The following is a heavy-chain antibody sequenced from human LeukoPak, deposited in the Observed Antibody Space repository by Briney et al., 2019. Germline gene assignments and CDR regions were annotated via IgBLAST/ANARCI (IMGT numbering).Heavy chain of an antibody. CDR2: INEDGSEK. V-gene: IGHV3-7*01. CDR1: GFTSSRFTFNRYW. D-gene: IGHD3-3*02. Sequence: GGSLRLSCAASGFTSSRFTFNRYWMSWVRQAPGKSLEWVASINEDGSEKYYADSVKGRFAISRDNAKNSLYLQVNTLRVKDTAVYYCARDAFETRSLDYWGQGTLVTVSS. J-gene: IGHJ4*02. CDR3: ARDAFETRSLDY.